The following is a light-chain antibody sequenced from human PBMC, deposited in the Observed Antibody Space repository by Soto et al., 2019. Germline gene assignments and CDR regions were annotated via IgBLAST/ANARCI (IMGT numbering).Light chain of an antibody. CDR3: SSYTSYTTLWV. CDR2: GVS. J-gene: IGLJ3*02. CDR1: GSDIGNYNY. Sequence: QSALTQPASVSGSPGQSITISCTGTGSDIGNYNYVSWYQQHPGKAPKLMIYGVSNRPSGVSNRFSGSKSGNAASLTISGLQADDEADYYCSSYTSYTTLWVFGGGTKLTVL. V-gene: IGLV2-14*01.